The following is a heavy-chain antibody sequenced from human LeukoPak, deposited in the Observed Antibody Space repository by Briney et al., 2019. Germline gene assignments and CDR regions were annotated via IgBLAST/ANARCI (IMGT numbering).Heavy chain of an antibody. CDR1: GFTFSGSA. CDR2: IRSKANSYAT. V-gene: IGHV3-73*01. J-gene: IGHJ6*03. D-gene: IGHD3-10*01. Sequence: PGGSLRLSCAASGFTFSGSAMHWVRQASGKGLEWVGRIRSKANSYATAYAASVKGRFTISRDDSKNTAYLQMNSLKTEDTAVYYCTTDRGDYGSGSYEIYYYYMDVWSKGTTVTVSS. CDR3: TTDRGDYGSGSYEIYYYYMDV.